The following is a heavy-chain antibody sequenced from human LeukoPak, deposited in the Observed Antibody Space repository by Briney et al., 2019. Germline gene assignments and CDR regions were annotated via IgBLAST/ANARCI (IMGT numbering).Heavy chain of an antibody. CDR2: ISGNNSYI. V-gene: IGHV3-21*01. D-gene: IGHD4/OR15-4a*01. J-gene: IGHJ5*02. CDR3: ARIPNSANFPNWFDP. CDR1: GFTFTNYN. Sequence: PGGSLRLSCAASGFTFTNYNMNWVRQAPGKGLEWVSSISGNNSYIYYADSVKGGFTISRDNAKNSLYLQMNSLRAEDTAVYYCARIPNSANFPNWFDPWGQGTLVTASS.